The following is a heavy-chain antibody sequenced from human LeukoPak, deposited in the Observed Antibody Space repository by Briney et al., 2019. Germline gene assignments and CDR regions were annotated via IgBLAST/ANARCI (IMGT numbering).Heavy chain of an antibody. CDR2: IYTSGST. J-gene: IGHJ6*02. V-gene: IGHV4-4*07. D-gene: IGHD2-21*01. CDR3: VRTASLSYYYGMDV. Sequence: PSETLSLTCTVSGGSISSYYWSWIRQPAGKGLEWIGRIYTSGSTNYNPSLKGRVTTSVDTSKNQFSLKLSSVTAADTAVYYCVRTASLSYYYGMDVWGQGTTVTVSS. CDR1: GGSISSYY.